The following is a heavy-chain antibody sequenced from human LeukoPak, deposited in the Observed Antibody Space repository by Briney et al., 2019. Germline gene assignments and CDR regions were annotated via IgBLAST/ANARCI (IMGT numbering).Heavy chain of an antibody. CDR3: ARDPLSVTGTNERYDYYGFDV. Sequence: GGSLRLSCAASGFTVSSYYMSWDRQAPGKGLEWLSIIYSGGSTYYADSVKGRFTISRDDSKNTLYLQMNSLRPEDTAVYYCARDPLSVTGTNERYDYYGFDVWGQGTTVTVSS. V-gene: IGHV3-53*01. CDR1: GFTVSSYY. D-gene: IGHD6-19*01. CDR2: IYSGGST. J-gene: IGHJ6*02.